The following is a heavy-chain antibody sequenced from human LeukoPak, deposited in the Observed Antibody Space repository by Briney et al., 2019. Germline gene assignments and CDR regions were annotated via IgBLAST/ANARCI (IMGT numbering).Heavy chain of an antibody. CDR2: ISGSGGST. V-gene: IGHV3-23*01. D-gene: IGHD3-3*01. CDR3: AKEGYYDFWSGYSTHTHRCFDY. J-gene: IGHJ4*02. Sequence: PGGSLRLSCAASGFTFSSYAMSWVRQAPGKGLEWVLAISGSGGSTYYADSVKGRFTISRDNSKNTLYLQMNSLRAEDTAVYYCAKEGYYDFWSGYSTHTHRCFDYWGQGTPVTVSS. CDR1: GFTFSSYA.